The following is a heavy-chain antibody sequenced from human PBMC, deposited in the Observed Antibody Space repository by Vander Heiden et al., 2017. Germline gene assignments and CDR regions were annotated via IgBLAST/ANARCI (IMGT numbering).Heavy chain of an antibody. J-gene: IGHJ4*02. CDR2: IYYTGST. CDR1: GGAISGTSYY. V-gene: IGHV4-39*01. D-gene: IGHD3-3*01. CDR3: ARHGRPMESLFFDY. Sequence: QLQLQESGPGLVKPSETLSLTCSVSGGAISGTSYYWGWIRQPPGKGPEWIGSIYYTGSTYYNPSLKSRVIISVDTSKNQFSLRLSSVTAADTAVYHCARHGRPMESLFFDYWGLGSLVTVSS.